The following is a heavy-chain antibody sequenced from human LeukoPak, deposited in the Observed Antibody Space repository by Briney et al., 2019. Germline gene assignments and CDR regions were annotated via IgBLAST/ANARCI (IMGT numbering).Heavy chain of an antibody. V-gene: IGHV3-7*03. CDR3: AREPPLITMIASGGFDI. CDR2: IKEDGSEK. D-gene: IGHD3-22*01. J-gene: IGHJ3*02. CDR1: GFTFRSYW. Sequence: GGSLRLSCAASGFTFRSYWMSWVRQAPGKGLEWVANIKEDGSEKYYVDSVKGRFTISRDSAKNSLYLQMNSLRVEDTAVYYCAREPPLITMIASGGFDIWGQGTMVSVSS.